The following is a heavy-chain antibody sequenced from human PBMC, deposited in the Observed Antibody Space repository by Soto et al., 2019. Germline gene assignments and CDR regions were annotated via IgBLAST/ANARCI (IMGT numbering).Heavy chain of an antibody. Sequence: SETLSLTCAVSGGSISSSNWWSWVRQPPGKGLGWIGEIYHSGSTNYNPSLKSRVAISVDKSKNQFSLKLSSVTAADTAVYYCARDRDSSSWYYYYYGMDVCGQGTTVTVSS. V-gene: IGHV4-4*02. CDR2: IYHSGST. CDR3: ARDRDSSSWYYYYYGMDV. CDR1: GGSISSSNW. D-gene: IGHD6-13*01. J-gene: IGHJ6*02.